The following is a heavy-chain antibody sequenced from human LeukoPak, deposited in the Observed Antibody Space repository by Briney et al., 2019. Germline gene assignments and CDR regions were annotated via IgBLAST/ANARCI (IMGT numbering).Heavy chain of an antibody. D-gene: IGHD1-26*01. CDR2: IIPIFGTA. J-gene: IGHJ4*02. CDR3: ARDAPVVPWELPTYFDY. Sequence: SVKVSCKASGGTFSSYAISWVRQAPGQGLEWMGGIIPIFGTANYAQKFQGRVTITTDESTSTAYMKLSSLRSEDTAVYYCARDAPVVPWELPTYFDYWGQGTLVTVSS. CDR1: GGTFSSYA. V-gene: IGHV1-69*05.